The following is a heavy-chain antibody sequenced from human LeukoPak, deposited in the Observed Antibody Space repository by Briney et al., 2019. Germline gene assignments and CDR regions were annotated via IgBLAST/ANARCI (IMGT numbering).Heavy chain of an antibody. J-gene: IGHJ5*02. Sequence: GGSLRLSCAASGFTVSSNYMSWVRQAPGKGREGVPVIYSGGSTYYADSLKGRFTISRANSKNTLYLQMNSLIAEDTAVYYCAKDLFGPLHHWGRGTLVTVSS. D-gene: IGHD3-16*01. CDR2: IYSGGST. V-gene: IGHV3-53*01. CDR1: GFTVSSNY. CDR3: AKDLFGPLHH.